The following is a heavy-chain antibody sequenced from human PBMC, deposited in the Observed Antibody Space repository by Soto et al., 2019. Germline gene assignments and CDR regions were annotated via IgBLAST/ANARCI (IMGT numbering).Heavy chain of an antibody. V-gene: IGHV4-39*01. CDR2: IYYSGST. D-gene: IGHD3-22*01. CDR1: GGSISSSSYY. CDR3: ARQDRIYYDSSGYYNY. Sequence: SETLSLTCTVSGGSISSSSYYWGWIRQPPGKGLEWIGSIYYSGSTYYNPSLKSRVTISVDTSKNQFSLKLSSVTAADTAVYYCARQDRIYYDSSGYYNYWGQGTLVTVSS. J-gene: IGHJ4*02.